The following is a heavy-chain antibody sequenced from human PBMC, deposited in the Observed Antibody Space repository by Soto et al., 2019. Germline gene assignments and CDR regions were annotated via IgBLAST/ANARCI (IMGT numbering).Heavy chain of an antibody. CDR1: GYTFTTYS. CDR2: VSGDNGHT. CDR3: ATGDGSGPFHY. D-gene: IGHD6-19*01. J-gene: IGHJ4*02. V-gene: IGHV1-18*04. Sequence: ASVEVSCKASGYTFTTYSITWMRQAPGQGLEWMGWVSGDNGHTNYEQKFQGRVTMTTDPSTSTAYMELRSLRSGDTAVSYCATGDGSGPFHYWGQGTLVTVSS.